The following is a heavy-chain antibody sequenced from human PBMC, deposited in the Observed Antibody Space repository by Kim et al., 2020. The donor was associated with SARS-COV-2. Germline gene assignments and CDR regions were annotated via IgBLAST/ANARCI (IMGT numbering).Heavy chain of an antibody. CDR3: ARDREGYSSSWWVVCRSGFDY. V-gene: IGHV3-30-3*01. CDR2: ISYDGSNK. J-gene: IGHJ4*02. CDR1: GFTFSSYA. D-gene: IGHD6-13*01. Sequence: GGSLRLSCAASGFTFSSYAMHWVRQAPGKGLEWVAVISYDGSNKYYADSVKGRFTISRDNSKNTLYLQMNSLRAEDTAVYYCARDREGYSSSWWVVCRSGFDYWGQGTLVTVSS.